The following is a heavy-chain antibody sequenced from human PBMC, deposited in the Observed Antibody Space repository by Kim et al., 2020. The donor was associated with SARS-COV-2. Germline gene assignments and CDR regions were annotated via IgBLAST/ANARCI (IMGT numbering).Heavy chain of an antibody. CDR2: YY. Sequence: YYDYAVSVKSRITINPDTSKNQFSLQLSSVTPEDTAVYYCVRGSPVAATNWGQGTLVTVSS. J-gene: IGHJ4*02. CDR3: VRGSPVAATN. V-gene: IGHV6-1*01. D-gene: IGHD6-19*01.